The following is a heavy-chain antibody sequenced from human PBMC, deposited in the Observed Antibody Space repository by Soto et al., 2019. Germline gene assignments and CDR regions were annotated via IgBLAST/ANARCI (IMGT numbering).Heavy chain of an antibody. D-gene: IGHD1-26*01. J-gene: IGHJ2*01. V-gene: IGHV3-30-3*01. Sequence: QEQLVESGGGVVQPGRSLRLSCAASGFALTPYAMHWVRQAPGKGLEWVAIISYDGSYRSYGDSVKGRFTISRDNSENSLYLQMDTLRSEDTAVYYCASDWDRGGGSYLWKFDLWGRGTLVTVSS. CDR2: ISYDGSYR. CDR3: ASDWDRGGGSYLWKFDL. CDR1: GFALTPYA.